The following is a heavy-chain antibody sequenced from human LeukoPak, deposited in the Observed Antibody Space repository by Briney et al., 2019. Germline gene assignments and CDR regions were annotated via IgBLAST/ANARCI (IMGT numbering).Heavy chain of an antibody. CDR3: ARLGLEVGGPNWFDP. CDR2: ISGSGGST. J-gene: IGHJ5*02. Sequence: GGSLRLSCAASGFTFSSYAMSWVRQAPGKGLEWVSGISGSGGSTYYADSVKGRFTVSRDNSKSTLYLQVNSLTADDTAVYYCARLGLEVGGPNWFDPWGQGTLVTVSS. D-gene: IGHD1-1*01. CDR1: GFTFSSYA. V-gene: IGHV3-23*01.